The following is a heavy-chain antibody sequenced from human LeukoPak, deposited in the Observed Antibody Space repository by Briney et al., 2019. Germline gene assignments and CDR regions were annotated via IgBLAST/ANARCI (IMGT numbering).Heavy chain of an antibody. CDR2: IYYSGST. J-gene: IGHJ4*02. CDR3: ARYSPKSWLTEAGPNGVDY. D-gene: IGHD6-13*01. Sequence: SETLSLTCTVSGGSISSSSYYWGWIRQPPGKGLEWIGSIYYSGSTYYNPSLKSRVTISVDTSKNQFSLKLSSVTAADTAVYYCARYSPKSWLTEAGPNGVDYWGQGTLVTVSS. CDR1: GGSISSSSYY. V-gene: IGHV4-39*07.